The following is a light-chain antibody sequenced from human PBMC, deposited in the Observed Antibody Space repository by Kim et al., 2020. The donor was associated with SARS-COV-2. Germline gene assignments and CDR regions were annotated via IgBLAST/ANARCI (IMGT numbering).Light chain of an antibody. CDR1: SSDVGSYNR. J-gene: IGLJ1*01. CDR2: EVS. V-gene: IGLV2-23*02. CDR3: CSYAGSSTPYV. Sequence: QSITLSCTGTSSDVGSYNRVSWYQQHPGKAPKLMIYEVSKRPSGVSNRFSGSKSGNTASLTISGLQAEDEADYYCCSYAGSSTPYVFGTGTKVTVL.